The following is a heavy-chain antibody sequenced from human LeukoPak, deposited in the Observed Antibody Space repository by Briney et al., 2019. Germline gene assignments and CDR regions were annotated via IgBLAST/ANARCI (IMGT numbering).Heavy chain of an antibody. V-gene: IGHV3-15*07. D-gene: IGHD6-19*01. CDR1: GFTFSTAW. CDR2: IKSFNNGGTI. CDR3: ARDRLADDGFDP. Sequence: PGGSLRLSCAASGFTFSTAWMIWVRQAPGKGLEWVGRIKSFNNGGTIDYSAPVKGRFTISRDNAKNSLYLQMNSLRAEDTAVYYCARDRLADDGFDPWGQGTLVTVSS. J-gene: IGHJ5*02.